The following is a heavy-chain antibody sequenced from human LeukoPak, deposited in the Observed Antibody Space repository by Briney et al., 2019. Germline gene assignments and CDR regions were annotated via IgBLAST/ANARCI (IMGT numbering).Heavy chain of an antibody. Sequence: SETLSLTCAVYGGSFSGYYWSWIRQPPGKGLEWIGEINHSGSTNYNPSFKSRVTISVDTSKNQFSLKLSSVTAADTAVYYCARGPRAAMVKFYDYWGQGTLVTVSS. CDR2: INHSGST. D-gene: IGHD5-18*01. CDR3: ARGPRAAMVKFYDY. V-gene: IGHV4-34*01. CDR1: GGSFSGYY. J-gene: IGHJ4*02.